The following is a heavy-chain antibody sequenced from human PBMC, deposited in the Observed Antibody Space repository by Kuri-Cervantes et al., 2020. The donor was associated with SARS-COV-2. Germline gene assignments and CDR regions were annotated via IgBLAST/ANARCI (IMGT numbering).Heavy chain of an antibody. CDR1: GFTFSSYS. CDR3: ARPEMVRGVDY. Sequence: GESLKISCAASGFTFSSYSMNWVRQAPGKGLEWVSSISSSSSYIYYADSVKGRFTISRDNAKNSLYLQMNSLSAEDTAVYYCARPEMVRGVDYWGQGTLVTVSS. D-gene: IGHD5-24*01. CDR2: ISSSSSYI. J-gene: IGHJ4*02. V-gene: IGHV3-21*04.